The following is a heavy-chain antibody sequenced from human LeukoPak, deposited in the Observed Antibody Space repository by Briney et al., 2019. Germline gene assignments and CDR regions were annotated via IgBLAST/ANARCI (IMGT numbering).Heavy chain of an antibody. V-gene: IGHV4-39*01. Sequence: PSETLSLTCTVSGGSISSSSYCWGWIRQPPGKGLEWIGSVCYSGSTYYNPSLKSRVTISVDTSKNQFSLKLSSVTAADTAVYYCARQYPGDSRSPFFDYWGQGTLVTVSS. D-gene: IGHD5-18*01. CDR1: GGSISSSSYC. CDR2: VCYSGST. J-gene: IGHJ4*02. CDR3: ARQYPGDSRSPFFDY.